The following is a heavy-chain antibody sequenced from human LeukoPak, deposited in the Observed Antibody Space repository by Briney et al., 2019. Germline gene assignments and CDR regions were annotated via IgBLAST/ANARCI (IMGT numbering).Heavy chain of an antibody. D-gene: IGHD3-10*01. CDR1: GFTFSSYG. CDR2: ISHDGSNK. Sequence: ARYLRLSCAASGFTFSSYGMHWVRQAPGKGLEWVATISHDGSNKYYADSVKGRFTISRDNSKNTLYLQMNSLRAEDTAVYYCAAGYYYGDYWGQGTLVTVSS. CDR3: AAGYYYGDY. V-gene: IGHV3-30*03. J-gene: IGHJ4*02.